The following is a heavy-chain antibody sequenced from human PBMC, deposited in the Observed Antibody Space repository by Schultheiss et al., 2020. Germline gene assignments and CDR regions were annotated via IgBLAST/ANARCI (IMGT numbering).Heavy chain of an antibody. D-gene: IGHD6-6*01. CDR3: ASYSSSGGGRRLYYFDY. CDR1: GFTFSDHY. CDR2: IRNKANSYTT. V-gene: IGHV3-72*01. J-gene: IGHJ4*02. Sequence: GGSLRLSCAASGFTFSDHYMDWVRQAPGKGLEWVGRIRNKANSYTTEYAASVKGRFTISRDDSKNSLYLQMNSLKTEDTAVYYCASYSSSGGGRRLYYFDYWGQGTLVTVSS.